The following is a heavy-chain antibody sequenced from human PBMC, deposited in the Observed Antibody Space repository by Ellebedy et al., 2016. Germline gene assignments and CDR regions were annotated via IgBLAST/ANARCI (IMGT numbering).Heavy chain of an antibody. J-gene: IGHJ4*02. V-gene: IGHV3-7*01. CDR1: GFTFRNSW. CDR3: GAGGGWLSDY. D-gene: IGHD6-19*01. Sequence: GESLKISCAGSGFTFRNSWMTWVRQAPGKGLAWVASIKQDGTHKDYVDSVKGRFTISRDNAKGSLYLQMTRLRVEDTAVYYCGAGGGWLSDYWGQGTLVTVSS. CDR2: IKQDGTHK.